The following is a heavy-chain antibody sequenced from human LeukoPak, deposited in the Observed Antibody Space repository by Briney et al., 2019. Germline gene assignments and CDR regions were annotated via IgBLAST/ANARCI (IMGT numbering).Heavy chain of an antibody. J-gene: IGHJ3*02. Sequence: SGGSLRLSCTASGFSFTAYAMMWIRQAPGKGPEWVSAIRAIGGAYYADYAESVKGRFTISRDDSKSTLFLQMWSLRVEDTAVSYCARDPYGDYIGAFDMWGPGTKLTVSS. CDR1: GFSFTAYA. CDR2: IRAIGGAYYA. CDR3: ARDPYGDYIGAFDM. V-gene: IGHV3-23*01. D-gene: IGHD4-17*01.